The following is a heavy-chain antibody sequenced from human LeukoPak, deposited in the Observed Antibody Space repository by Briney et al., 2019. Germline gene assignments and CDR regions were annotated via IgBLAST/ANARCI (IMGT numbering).Heavy chain of an antibody. V-gene: IGHV1-2*02. D-gene: IGHD3-22*01. CDR3: ARKGDDSSGYLFDY. Sequence: ASVKVSCKASGYTFTGYYMHWVRQAPGQGLEWMGWINPNSGGTNYAQKFQGRVTMTRDTSISTAYMELSRLRSDDTAVYYCARKGDDSSGYLFDYWGQETLVTVSS. CDR2: INPNSGGT. CDR1: GYTFTGYY. J-gene: IGHJ4*02.